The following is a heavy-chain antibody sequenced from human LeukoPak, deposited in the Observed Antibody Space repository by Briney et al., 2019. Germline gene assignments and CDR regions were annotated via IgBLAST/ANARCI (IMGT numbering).Heavy chain of an antibody. D-gene: IGHD4-17*01. CDR1: GGSISSSSYY. Sequence: PSETLSLTCTVSGGSISSSSYYWGWIRQPPGKGLEWIGSIYYSGSTYYNPSLKSRVTISVDTSKNQFSLKLSSVTAADTAVYYCARQGETTAGYWGQGTLVTVS. V-gene: IGHV4-39*01. CDR2: IYYSGST. CDR3: ARQGETTAGY. J-gene: IGHJ4*02.